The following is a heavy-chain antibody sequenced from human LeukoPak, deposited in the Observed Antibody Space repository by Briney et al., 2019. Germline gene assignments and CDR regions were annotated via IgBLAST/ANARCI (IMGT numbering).Heavy chain of an antibody. D-gene: IGHD3-22*01. CDR1: GFTFSNYA. CDR2: ISYDGSNK. CDR3: AKQSTSRHYYDSSGYYYLWGTSFDY. J-gene: IGHJ4*02. Sequence: GGSLRLSCAASGFTFSNYAMHWVRQAPGKGLEWVAVISYDGSNKYYADSVKGRFTISRDSSKNTLYLQMNSLRAEDTAVYYCAKQSTSRHYYDSSGYYYLWGTSFDYWGQGTLVTVSS. V-gene: IGHV3-30*04.